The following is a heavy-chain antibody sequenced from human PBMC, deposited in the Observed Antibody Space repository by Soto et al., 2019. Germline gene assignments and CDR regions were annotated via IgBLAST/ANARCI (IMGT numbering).Heavy chain of an antibody. CDR2: IYYSGST. CDR3: AALLGLGELSFSDY. J-gene: IGHJ4*02. CDR1: GGSISSYY. V-gene: IGHV4-59*08. D-gene: IGHD3-16*02. Sequence: SETLSLTCTVSGGSISSYYWSWIRQPPGKGLEWIGYIYYSGSTNYNPSLKSRVTISVDTSKNQFSLKLSSVTAADTAVYYCAALLGLGELSFSDYWGQGTLVTVSS.